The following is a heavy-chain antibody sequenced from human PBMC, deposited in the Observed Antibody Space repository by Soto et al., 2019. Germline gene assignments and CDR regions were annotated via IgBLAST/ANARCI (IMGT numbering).Heavy chain of an antibody. Sequence: QVQLVQSGAEVKKHGALVKVSCKASGYTFTSYGLSWVRQAPGQRLEWVGWISAYNGNTNHAQKLQRRVTMTTDTSTSTAYMELRSLRSDDTAVYSCAGEWAVDGIDYYGMDVWGQGTTITVSS. CDR2: ISAYNGNT. CDR3: AGEWAVDGIDYYGMDV. V-gene: IGHV1-18*01. CDR1: GYTFTSYG. J-gene: IGHJ6*02. D-gene: IGHD6-19*01.